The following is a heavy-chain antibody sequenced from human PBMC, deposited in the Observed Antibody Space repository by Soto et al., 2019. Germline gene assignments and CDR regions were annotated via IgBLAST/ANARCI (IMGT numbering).Heavy chain of an antibody. J-gene: IGHJ6*02. CDR1: GYSFTSYW. CDR2: IDPSDSYT. V-gene: IGHV5-10-1*03. CDR3: MISSRVYGMEV. Sequence: EVQLVQSGAEVKKPGESLRISCKGSGYSFTSYWISWMRQMPGKGLEWMGRIDPSDSYTHYSPSFQGYVTISDDKSISTASLQWSSLKVSDTAMYYCMISSRVYGMEVLGQGTTVTVSS. D-gene: IGHD6-13*01.